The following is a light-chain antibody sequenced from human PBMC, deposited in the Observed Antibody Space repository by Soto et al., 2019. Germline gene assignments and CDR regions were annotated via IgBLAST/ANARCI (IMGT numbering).Light chain of an antibody. CDR3: QSYDSSLSGSYV. Sequence: QSVLKQPPSVSGAPGQRVTISCTESSSNIGAGYDVHWYQQLPGTAPKLLIYGNSNRPSGVPDRFSGSKSGTSASLAITGLQAEDEADYYCQSYDSSLSGSYVFGTGTKVTVL. J-gene: IGLJ1*01. V-gene: IGLV1-40*01. CDR1: SSNIGAGYD. CDR2: GNS.